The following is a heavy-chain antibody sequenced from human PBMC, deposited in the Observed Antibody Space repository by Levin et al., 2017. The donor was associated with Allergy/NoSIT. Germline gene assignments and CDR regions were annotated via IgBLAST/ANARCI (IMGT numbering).Heavy chain of an antibody. Sequence: GGSLRLSCAASGFMFSFYNMNWVRQAPGKGLEWVSSISSDSNYIHYADSVKGRFTISRDNAKESLFLQVKSLRAEDTAVYYCASGGWGSTINIWGQGTMVTVSS. CDR2: ISSDSNYI. D-gene: IGHD7-27*01. J-gene: IGHJ3*02. CDR1: GFMFSFYN. CDR3: ASGGWGSTINI. V-gene: IGHV3-21*01.